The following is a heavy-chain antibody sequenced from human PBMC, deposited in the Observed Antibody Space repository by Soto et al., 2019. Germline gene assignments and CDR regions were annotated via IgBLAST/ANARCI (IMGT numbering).Heavy chain of an antibody. J-gene: IGHJ4*02. D-gene: IGHD6-19*01. CDR1: GYTFTSYA. CDR3: ARVVGIAVDDY. V-gene: IGHV1-3*01. CDR2: INAGNGNT. Sequence: QVQLVQSGAEVKKPGASVKVSCKASGYTFTSYAMHWGRQAPGQRLEWMGWINAGNGNTKYSQKFQGRVTITRDPSASPAYMELSRLRSEDTAVYYCARVVGIAVDDYWGQGTLVTVSS.